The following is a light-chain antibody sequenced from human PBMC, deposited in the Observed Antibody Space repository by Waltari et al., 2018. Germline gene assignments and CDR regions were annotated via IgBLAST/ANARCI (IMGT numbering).Light chain of an antibody. CDR1: SSNIGAGYD. CDR2: GNL. V-gene: IGLV1-40*01. J-gene: IGLJ1*01. CDR3: QSYDSSLSGSV. Sequence: QSVLTQPPSVSGAPGQRVTISCTGSSSNIGAGYDLLWYQQLPGRAPKLLIYGNLMLSAGFPDHFSDSKSGTSASRAITGLQAEDGADYYGQSYDSSLSGSVFGTGTKVTVL.